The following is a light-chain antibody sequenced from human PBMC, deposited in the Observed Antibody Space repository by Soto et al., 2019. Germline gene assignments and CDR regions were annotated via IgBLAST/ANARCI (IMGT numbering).Light chain of an antibody. J-gene: IGKJ2*01. V-gene: IGKV3-11*01. Sequence: EIVLTQSPATLSLSPGERATLSCRASQRVSTFLAWYQQNPGQAPRLLIYDASNRATGIPARFSGSGSGTDFTLTISSLEPEDFAVYYCQQRSSWPPGYTFGQGTKLEIK. CDR3: QQRSSWPPGYT. CDR2: DAS. CDR1: QRVSTF.